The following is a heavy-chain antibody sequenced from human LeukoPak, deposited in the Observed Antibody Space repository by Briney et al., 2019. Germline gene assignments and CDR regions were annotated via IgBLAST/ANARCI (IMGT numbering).Heavy chain of an antibody. D-gene: IGHD5-24*01. V-gene: IGHV3-7*01. Sequence: PGGSLRPSCAASGFTFSSYWMSWVRQAPGKGLEWVANIKQDGSEKYYVDSVKGRFTISRDNAKNSLYLQMNSLRAEDTAVYYCARATYEALSSEMATIPHYYGMDVWGQGTTVTVSS. J-gene: IGHJ6*02. CDR3: ARATYEALSSEMATIPHYYGMDV. CDR1: GFTFSSYW. CDR2: IKQDGSEK.